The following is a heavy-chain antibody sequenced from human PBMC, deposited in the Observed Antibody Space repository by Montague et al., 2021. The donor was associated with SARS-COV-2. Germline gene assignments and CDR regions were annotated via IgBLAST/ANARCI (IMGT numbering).Heavy chain of an antibody. CDR1: GDSFTYFY. V-gene: IGHV4-59*12. D-gene: IGHD3-22*01. Sequence: SETLSLTCSVSGDSFTYFYWSWIRQSPGKGLEWIGYISSTGSTNYNPSFKSRFTISVDTSENQFSLKLSSVTAADTAVYYCARATRTIVVLNWFDPWGQGTLVTVSS. CDR2: ISSTGST. CDR3: ARATRTIVVLNWFDP. J-gene: IGHJ5*02.